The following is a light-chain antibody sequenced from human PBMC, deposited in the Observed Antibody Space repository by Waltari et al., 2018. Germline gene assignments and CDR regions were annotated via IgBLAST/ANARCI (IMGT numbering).Light chain of an antibody. V-gene: IGKV2-28*01. CDR2: LGS. CDR1: QSLLHSNGYNY. CDR3: MQALQTPGVFT. J-gene: IGKJ3*01. Sequence: DIVMTQSPLSLPVTPGEPASISCRSSQSLLHSNGYNYFDWYLQKPGQSPQLLIYLGSNRASGVPVRCSGSGSGTDVTLKISRVEAEDVGVYYCMQALQTPGVFTFGPGTKVDIK.